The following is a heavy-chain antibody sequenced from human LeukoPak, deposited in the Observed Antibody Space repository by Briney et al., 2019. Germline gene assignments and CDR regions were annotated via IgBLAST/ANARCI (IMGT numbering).Heavy chain of an antibody. J-gene: IGHJ6*03. V-gene: IGHV4-39*07. CDR3: ARLEPYYYYYMDV. Sequence: SETLSLTCAVSGGSISSNSYYWGWIRQPPGKGLEWIGSIYYSGSTYYNPSLKSRVTISVDTSKNQFSLKLSSVTAADTAVYYCARLEPYYYYYMDVWGKGTTVTVSS. CDR2: IYYSGST. D-gene: IGHD1-1*01. CDR1: GGSISSNSYY.